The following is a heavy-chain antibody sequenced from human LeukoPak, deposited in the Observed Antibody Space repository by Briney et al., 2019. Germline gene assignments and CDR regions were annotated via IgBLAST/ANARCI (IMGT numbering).Heavy chain of an antibody. CDR3: ARRALRYCSSTSCPAQYYGVDV. Sequence: ASVKVSCKASGYTFTSYDINWVRQATGQGLEWMGWMNPNSGNTGYAQKFQGRVTMTRNTSISTAYMELSSLRSEDTAVYYCARRALRYCSSTSCPAQYYGVDVWGKGTTVTVSS. CDR1: GYTFTSYD. J-gene: IGHJ6*04. CDR2: MNPNSGNT. V-gene: IGHV1-8*01. D-gene: IGHD2-2*01.